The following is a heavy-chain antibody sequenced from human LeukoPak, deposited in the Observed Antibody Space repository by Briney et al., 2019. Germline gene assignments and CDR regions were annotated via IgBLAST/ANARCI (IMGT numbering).Heavy chain of an antibody. D-gene: IGHD2-21*01. Sequence: GASVKVSCKASGYTFTNYVINWVRQAPGPGLEWVGWISAYNGNTNYTQKFQGRLTITMDTSTSTAYMELRSLRSDDTAVYFCAREHIFERSRVDYWGQGTLVTVSS. V-gene: IGHV1-18*04. CDR1: GYTFTNYV. J-gene: IGHJ4*02. CDR3: AREHIFERSRVDY. CDR2: ISAYNGNT.